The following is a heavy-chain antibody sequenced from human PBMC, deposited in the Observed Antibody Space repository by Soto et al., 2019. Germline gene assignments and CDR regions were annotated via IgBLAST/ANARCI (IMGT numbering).Heavy chain of an antibody. D-gene: IGHD2-15*01. CDR1: GFSLSAYS. J-gene: IGHJ4*02. Sequence: GGALRLPCAASGFSLSAYSMNLVRLAPGKGLEWVSFIDLSGTKTYYRDSVKGRFTIFKDKSINTVYLQMNSLTVEDAAVYYCTKDRVPDGIYSFDYWGQGALVTVSS. CDR2: IDLSGTKT. V-gene: IGHV3-23*03. CDR3: TKDRVPDGIYSFDY.